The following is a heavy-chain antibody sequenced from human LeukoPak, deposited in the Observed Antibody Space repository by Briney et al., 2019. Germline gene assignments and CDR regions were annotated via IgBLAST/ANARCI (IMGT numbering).Heavy chain of an antibody. CDR2: INHSGST. V-gene: IGHV4-34*01. CDR3: ARGPSQAPFDY. Sequence: SETLSLTCAVYGGSFSGYYWSWIRQPPGKGLEWIGEINHSGSTNYNPSLESRVTISVDTSKNQFSLKLSSVTAADTAVYYCARGPSQAPFDYWGQGTLVTVSS. CDR1: GGSFSGYY. J-gene: IGHJ4*02.